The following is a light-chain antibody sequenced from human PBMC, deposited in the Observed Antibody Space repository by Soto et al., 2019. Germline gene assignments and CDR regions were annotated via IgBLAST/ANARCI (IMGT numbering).Light chain of an antibody. CDR1: QSVLYRSNSKNY. CDR3: QQYYNTPLA. J-gene: IGKJ4*01. Sequence: DIMMTQSPDSLAVSLGERATINCKSCQSVLYRSNSKNYLAWYQHKPGQPPRLLIYWASTRDSGVPDRFSGSGSGTDFTLTISSLQAEDVAVYYCQQYYNTPLAFGGGTKVDIK. V-gene: IGKV4-1*01. CDR2: WAS.